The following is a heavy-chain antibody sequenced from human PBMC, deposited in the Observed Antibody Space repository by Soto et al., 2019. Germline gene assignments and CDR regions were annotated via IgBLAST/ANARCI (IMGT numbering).Heavy chain of an antibody. J-gene: IGHJ4*02. D-gene: IGHD2-21*01. CDR2: IRSKAYGGTT. Sequence: GGSLRLSCTASGFTFGDYSMSWFRQAPGKGLEWVGFIRSKAYGGTTEYAASVKGRFTISRDDSKSIAYLQMNSLKTEDTAVYYCTNSYAYCGGDCKHFYYWGQGTLVTVSS. CDR3: TNSYAYCGGDCKHFYY. CDR1: GFTFGDYS. V-gene: IGHV3-49*03.